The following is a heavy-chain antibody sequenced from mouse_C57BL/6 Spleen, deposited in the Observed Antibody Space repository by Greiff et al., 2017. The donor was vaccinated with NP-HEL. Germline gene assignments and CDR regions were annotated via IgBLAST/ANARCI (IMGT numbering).Heavy chain of an antibody. CDR3: ARGNSSGSAWFAY. V-gene: IGHV5-17*01. CDR1: GFTFSDYG. J-gene: IGHJ3*01. D-gene: IGHD3-2*02. Sequence: DVKLVESGGGLVKPGGSLKLSCAASGFTFSDYGMHWVRQAPEKGLEWVAYISSGSSTSYYADTVKGRFTISRDNAKNTLFLQMTSLRSEDTAMYYCARGNSSGSAWFAYWGQGTLVTVSA. CDR2: ISSGSSTS.